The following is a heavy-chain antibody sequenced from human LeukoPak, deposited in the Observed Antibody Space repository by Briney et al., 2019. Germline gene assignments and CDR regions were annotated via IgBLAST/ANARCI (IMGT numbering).Heavy chain of an antibody. D-gene: IGHD5-12*01. CDR1: GYTFTSYG. Sequence: ASVKVSCKASGYTFTSYGISWVRQAPGQGPEWMGWISAYSTYNGNTNYAQKFQGRVTMTRDTSTSTVYMELSSLRSEDTAVYYCARGRFEVALDYWGQGTLVTVSS. CDR2: ISAYSTYNGNT. J-gene: IGHJ4*02. CDR3: ARGRFEVALDY. V-gene: IGHV1-18*01.